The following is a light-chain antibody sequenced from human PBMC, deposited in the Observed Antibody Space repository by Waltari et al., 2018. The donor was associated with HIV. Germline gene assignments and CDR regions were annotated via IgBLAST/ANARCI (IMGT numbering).Light chain of an antibody. J-gene: IGKJ3*01. V-gene: IGKV1-39*01. CDR2: AAS. CDR1: QSISSY. CDR3: QQSYSTQFT. Sequence: DIQMTQSPSSLSASVGDRVTITCRASQSISSYLNWYQQKPGKAPKLLIYAASSWQSGVPSRFSGSGSGTDFTLTISSLQPEDFATYYCQQSYSTQFTFGPGTKVDIK.